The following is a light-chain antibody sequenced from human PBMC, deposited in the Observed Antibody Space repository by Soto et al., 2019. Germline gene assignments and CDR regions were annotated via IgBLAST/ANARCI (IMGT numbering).Light chain of an antibody. Sequence: EVVLTQPQGTLSLSSGERATLSCRASQSVSSYLAWYQQTPCQAPRLLVYDASNRATGIPARFSGSGSGTYFPLTISSIDPEYFAVYYCQHRSNWITFGQGTRLEIK. CDR2: DAS. J-gene: IGKJ5*01. V-gene: IGKV3-11*01. CDR3: QHRSNWIT. CDR1: QSVSSY.